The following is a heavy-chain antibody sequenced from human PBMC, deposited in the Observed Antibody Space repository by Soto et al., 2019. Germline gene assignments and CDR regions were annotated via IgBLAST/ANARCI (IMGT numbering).Heavy chain of an antibody. D-gene: IGHD3-16*01. Sequence: GGSLRLSCDASGFTFRGYGIHWVRQAPGKGLEWVAVISYDGSNKYYADSVKGRFTISRDNSKNTLYLQMNSLRAEDTAVYYCAKDRIHLGYYYYGMDVWGQGTTVTVSS. CDR2: ISYDGSNK. J-gene: IGHJ6*02. CDR1: GFTFRGYG. V-gene: IGHV3-30*18. CDR3: AKDRIHLGYYYYGMDV.